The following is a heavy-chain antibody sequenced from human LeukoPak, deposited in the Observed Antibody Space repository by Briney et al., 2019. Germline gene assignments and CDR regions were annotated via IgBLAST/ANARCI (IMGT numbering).Heavy chain of an antibody. CDR2: IIPIFGTA. J-gene: IGHJ4*02. V-gene: IGHV1-69*05. CDR1: GGTFSSYA. Sequence: SVKVSCKASGGTFSSYAISWVRQAPGQGLEWMGGIIPIFGTANYAQKCQGRVTITTDESTSTAYMELSSLRSEDTAVYYCARTHPNYYDFWGQGTLVTVSS. D-gene: IGHD3-3*01. CDR3: ARTHPNYYDF.